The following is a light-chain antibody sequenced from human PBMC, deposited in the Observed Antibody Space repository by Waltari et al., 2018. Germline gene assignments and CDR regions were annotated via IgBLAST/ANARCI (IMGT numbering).Light chain of an antibody. CDR2: AVS. V-gene: IGKV3-15*01. J-gene: IGKJ4*01. CDR3: LQYNNWPPELT. CDR1: QRINNN. Sequence: EIVMTQSPASLSLSPGEGVTLSCRASQRINNNVAWYQHKPGQPPRLLIGAVSTRATGGPARFSGSGSGTDFTLSISSLQSEDFAVYYCLQYNNWPPELTFGGGTKLEI.